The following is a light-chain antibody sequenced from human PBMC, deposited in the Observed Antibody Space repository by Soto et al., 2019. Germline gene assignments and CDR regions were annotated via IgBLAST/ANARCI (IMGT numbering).Light chain of an antibody. CDR3: CSYTVSGTYV. CDR1: SSGVGGYNY. Sequence: QSALTPPASVSGSPGQSITISCTGTSSGVGGYNYVSWYQQHPGKAPKLMIYAVSNRPSGVSNRFSGSKSGNTATLTISGLQAEDEADYYCCSYTVSGTYVFGTGTKVTVL. J-gene: IGLJ1*01. CDR2: AVS. V-gene: IGLV2-14*01.